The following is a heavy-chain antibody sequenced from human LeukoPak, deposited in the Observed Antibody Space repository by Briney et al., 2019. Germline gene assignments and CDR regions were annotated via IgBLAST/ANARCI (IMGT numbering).Heavy chain of an antibody. CDR3: ARRIAAAAAPYYFDY. CDR1: GFSLSSYW. J-gene: IGHJ4*02. Sequence: PGGSLRLSCVASGFSLSSYWMHWVRQAPGKGLLWVSRINSDGSSTSYADSVKGRFTISRDNAKNTLYLQMNSLRAEDTAVYYCARRIAAAAAPYYFDYWGRGTLVTVSS. V-gene: IGHV3-74*01. CDR2: INSDGSST. D-gene: IGHD6-13*01.